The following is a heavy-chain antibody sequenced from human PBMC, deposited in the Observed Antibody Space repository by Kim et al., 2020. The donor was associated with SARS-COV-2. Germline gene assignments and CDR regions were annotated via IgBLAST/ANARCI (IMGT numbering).Heavy chain of an antibody. Sequence: GGSLRLSCAASGFTFSSYAMHWVRQAPGKGLEWVAVISYDGSNKYYADSVKGRFTISRDNSKNTLYLQMNSLRAEDTAVYYCASRDGLRRAFDIWGQGTMVTVSS. CDR1: GFTFSSYA. J-gene: IGHJ3*02. CDR3: ASRDGLRRAFDI. V-gene: IGHV3-30*04. CDR2: ISYDGSNK. D-gene: IGHD4-17*01.